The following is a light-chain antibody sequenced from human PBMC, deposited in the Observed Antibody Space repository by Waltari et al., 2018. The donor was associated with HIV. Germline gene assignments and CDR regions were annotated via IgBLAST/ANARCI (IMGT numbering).Light chain of an antibody. J-gene: IGLJ3*02. Sequence: QSALTQPASVSGSPGQSITISCTGTSSDVGVYNYVSWYHQHPGNAPKLTIYEVSNRPSGVSNRFSGSKSGNTASLTISGLQAEDEADYYCSSYTTRNTRVFGGGTTLTVL. CDR2: EVS. CDR1: SSDVGVYNY. CDR3: SSYTTRNTRV. V-gene: IGLV2-14*01.